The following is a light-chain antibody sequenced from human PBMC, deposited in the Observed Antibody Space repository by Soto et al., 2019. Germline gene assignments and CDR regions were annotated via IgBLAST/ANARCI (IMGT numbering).Light chain of an antibody. Sequence: EILLTQSPGTLSLSPGERATLSCRASQSVRNSYLAWYQQKPGQAPRLLIYGASGRATGIPDRFSGSGAGTDFTLTISRLEPEDFSVYYCQQYGSSPYTFGQGTKLEI. CDR3: QQYGSSPYT. J-gene: IGKJ2*01. CDR1: QSVRNSY. V-gene: IGKV3-20*01. CDR2: GAS.